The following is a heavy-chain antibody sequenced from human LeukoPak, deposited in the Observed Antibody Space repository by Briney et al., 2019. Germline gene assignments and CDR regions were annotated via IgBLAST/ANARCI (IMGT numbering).Heavy chain of an antibody. CDR3: AKDMGYDSSGSAFDI. CDR2: ISWNSGSI. Sequence: GGSLRLSCAASGFTFSSYGMHWVRQAPGKGLEWVSGISWNSGSIGYADSVKGRFTISRDNAKNSLYLQMNSLRAEDTALYYCAKDMGYDSSGSAFDIWGQGTMVTVSS. CDR1: GFTFSSYG. V-gene: IGHV3-9*01. D-gene: IGHD3-22*01. J-gene: IGHJ3*02.